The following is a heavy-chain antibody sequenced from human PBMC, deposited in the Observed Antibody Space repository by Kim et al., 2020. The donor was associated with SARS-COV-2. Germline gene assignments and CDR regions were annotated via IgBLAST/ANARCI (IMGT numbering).Heavy chain of an antibody. CDR2: IYYSGST. Sequence: SETLSLTCTVSGGSISSGDYYWSWIRQPPGKGLEWIGYIYYSGSTYYNPSLKSRVTISVDTSKNQFSLKLSSVTAADTAVYYCARTAAAGDPFDYWGQGTLVTVSS. CDR3: ARTAAAGDPFDY. D-gene: IGHD6-13*01. CDR1: GGSISSGDYY. J-gene: IGHJ4*02. V-gene: IGHV4-30-4*01.